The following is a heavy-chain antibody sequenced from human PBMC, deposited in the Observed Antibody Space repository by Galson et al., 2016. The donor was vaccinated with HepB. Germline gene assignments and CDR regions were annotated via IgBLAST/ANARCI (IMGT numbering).Heavy chain of an antibody. CDR1: GGSIHSNNYY. J-gene: IGHJ2*01. Sequence: SETLSLTCTVSGGSIHSNNYYWGWIRQSPGKGLQWIGSLYYTGSTYYNPSLSSRITVSVVTSKRQFSLKLRSVTAADTAVYFCAARGYCSASHCWYFDRWGRGTPVTVSS. D-gene: IGHD2-15*01. V-gene: IGHV4-39*01. CDR3: AARGYCSASHCWYFDR. CDR2: LYYTGST.